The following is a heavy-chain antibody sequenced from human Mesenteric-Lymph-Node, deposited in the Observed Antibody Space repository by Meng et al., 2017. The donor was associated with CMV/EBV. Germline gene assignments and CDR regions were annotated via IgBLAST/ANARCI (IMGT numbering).Heavy chain of an antibody. V-gene: IGHV1-18*01. CDR1: GYTFTSYG. CDR2: ISAYNGNT. CDR3: AIQSSGYAYNWFDP. J-gene: IGHJ5*02. Sequence: ASVKVSCKASGYTFTSYGISWVRQAPGQGLEWMGWISAYNGNTNYAQKLQGRVTMTTDTSTSTAYMELRSLRSDDTAVYYCAIQSSGYAYNWFDPWGQGTLVTVSS. D-gene: IGHD5-12*01.